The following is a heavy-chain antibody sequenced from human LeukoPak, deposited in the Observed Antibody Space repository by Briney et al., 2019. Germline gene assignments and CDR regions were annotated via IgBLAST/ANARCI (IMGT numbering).Heavy chain of an antibody. CDR2: IYSGGST. J-gene: IGHJ4*02. CDR1: GFTVSSNY. V-gene: IGHV3-53*01. D-gene: IGHD3-10*01. CDR3: ARHRLDYRSGSYLDY. Sequence: GGSLRLSCAASGFTVSSNYMSWVRQAPGKGLEWVSVIYSGGSTYYADSVKGRFTISRDNSKNTLYLQMNSLRAEDTAVYYCARHRLDYRSGSYLDYWGQGTLVTVSS.